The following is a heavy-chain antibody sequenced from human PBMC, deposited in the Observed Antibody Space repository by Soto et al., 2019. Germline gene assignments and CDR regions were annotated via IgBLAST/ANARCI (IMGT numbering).Heavy chain of an antibody. J-gene: IGHJ6*02. V-gene: IGHV3-11*01. Sequence: QVQLVESGGGLVKPGGSLRLSCAASGFTFSDYYMSWIRQAPGKGLEWVSYISSSGSTIYYADSVKGRFTISRDNAKNSLYLQMNSLRAEDTAVYYCAKDTNYGDYYYYGMDVRGQGTTVTVSS. D-gene: IGHD4-17*01. CDR2: ISSSGSTI. CDR1: GFTFSDYY. CDR3: AKDTNYGDYYYYGMDV.